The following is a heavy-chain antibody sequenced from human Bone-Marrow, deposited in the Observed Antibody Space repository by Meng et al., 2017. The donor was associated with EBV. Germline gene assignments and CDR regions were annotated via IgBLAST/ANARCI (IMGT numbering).Heavy chain of an antibody. Sequence: WCACLFKPSETLSLSATASGAFVSGVTYHWSWIRQPPGKKLERIGYIYDGGTTIYTPSLKSRVTILVDASKNPFSLKLSSVTTADTAVYYCAQSRSSTPGVVDYWGQGTLVTVSS. J-gene: IGHJ4*02. CDR3: AQSRSSTPGVVDY. CDR1: GAFVSGVTYH. CDR2: IYDGGTT. D-gene: IGHD3-10*01. V-gene: IGHV4-61*01.